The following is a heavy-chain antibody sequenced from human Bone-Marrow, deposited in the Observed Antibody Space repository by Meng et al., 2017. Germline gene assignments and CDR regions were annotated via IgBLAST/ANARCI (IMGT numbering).Heavy chain of an antibody. CDR2: IYSGGST. V-gene: IGHV3-53*01. Sequence: GGSLRLSCAASGFTVSSNYMSWVRQAPGKGLEWVSVIYSGGSTYYADSVKGRFTISRDNSKTTLYLQMNSLRAEDTAVYYCASDRRYGYCSSTSCYGMDVWGQGTTVTVSS. J-gene: IGHJ6*02. D-gene: IGHD2-2*03. CDR1: GFTVSSNY. CDR3: ASDRRYGYCSSTSCYGMDV.